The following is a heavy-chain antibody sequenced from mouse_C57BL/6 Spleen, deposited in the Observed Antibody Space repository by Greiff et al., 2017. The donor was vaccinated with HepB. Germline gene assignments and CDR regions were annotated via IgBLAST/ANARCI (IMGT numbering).Heavy chain of an antibody. D-gene: IGHD1-1*01. V-gene: IGHV1-19*01. CDR3: ARGDYYGRSHFAY. Sequence: EVQLQQSGPVLVKPGASVKMSCKASGYTFTDYYMNWVKQSHGKSLEWIGVINPYNGGTSYNQKFKGKATLTVDKSSSTAYMELNSLTTEDSAVYYCARGDYYGRSHFAYWGQGTLVTVSA. J-gene: IGHJ3*01. CDR2: INPYNGGT. CDR1: GYTFTDYY.